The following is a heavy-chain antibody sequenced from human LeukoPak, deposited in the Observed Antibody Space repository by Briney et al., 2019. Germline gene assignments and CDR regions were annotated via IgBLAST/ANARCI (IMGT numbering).Heavy chain of an antibody. D-gene: IGHD3-10*01. CDR3: AKIRDSTMVRGVILDY. CDR2: ISGSGGST. CDR1: GFTFSSYA. V-gene: IGHV3-23*01. J-gene: IGHJ4*02. Sequence: GRSLRLSCAASGFTFSSYAMSWVRQAPGKGLEWVSAISGSGGSTYYADSVKGRFTISRDNSKNTLYLQMNSLRAEDTAVYYCAKIRDSTMVRGVILDYWGQGTLVTVSS.